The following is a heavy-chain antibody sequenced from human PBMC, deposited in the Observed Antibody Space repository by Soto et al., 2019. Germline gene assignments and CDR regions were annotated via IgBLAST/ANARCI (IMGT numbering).Heavy chain of an antibody. J-gene: IGHJ6*02. D-gene: IGHD6-13*01. Sequence: QITLKESGPTLVKPTQTLTLTCTFSGFSLSTSGVGVGWIRQPPGKALEWLALIYWDDDKRYSPSLKSRLTITKDPSKNQVVLTMTNMDPVDTATYYCAHRRTCIAAAGCALDVWGQGTTVTVSS. CDR1: GFSLSTSGVG. V-gene: IGHV2-5*02. CDR3: AHRRTCIAAAGCALDV. CDR2: IYWDDDK.